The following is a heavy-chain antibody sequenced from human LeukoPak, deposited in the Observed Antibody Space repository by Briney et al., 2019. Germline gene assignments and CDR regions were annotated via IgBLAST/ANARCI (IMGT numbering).Heavy chain of an antibody. CDR2: IHPRDSDT. CDR3: ARRGAAAELDY. Sequence: GEPLNTSGKSCGYSFTSYSIGWVRQLPGRGRGWTGIIHPRDSDTRYSPSFRGQITISADKSISTAYLQWSSLKASDTAMYYCARRGAAAELDYWGQGTLVTVSS. V-gene: IGHV5-51*01. CDR1: GYSFTSYS. D-gene: IGHD6-13*01. J-gene: IGHJ4*02.